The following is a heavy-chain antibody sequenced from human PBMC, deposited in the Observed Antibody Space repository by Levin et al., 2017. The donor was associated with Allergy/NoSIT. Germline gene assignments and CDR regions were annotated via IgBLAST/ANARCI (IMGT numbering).Heavy chain of an antibody. V-gene: IGHV3-23*01. CDR1: GFTFRSYA. Sequence: PGGSLRLSCAASGFTFRSYAMSWVRQAPGKGLEWVSAISGSGSSTYYADSVKGRFTISRDNSKNTLYLQVNSLRAEDTAVYYCAKDSTSWYQGWFDPWGQGTLVTVSS. J-gene: IGHJ5*02. CDR2: ISGSGSST. CDR3: AKDSTSWYQGWFDP. D-gene: IGHD2-2*01.